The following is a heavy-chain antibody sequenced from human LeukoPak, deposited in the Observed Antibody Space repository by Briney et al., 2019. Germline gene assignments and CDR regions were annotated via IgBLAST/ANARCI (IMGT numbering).Heavy chain of an antibody. Sequence: SETLSLTCAVYGGSFSGYYWSWIRQPPGKGLEWTGEINHSGSTNYNPSLKSRVTISVDTSKNQFSLKLSSVSAADTAVYYCARAQQLGRHFDYWGQGTLVTVSS. J-gene: IGHJ4*02. CDR1: GGSFSGYY. D-gene: IGHD6-13*01. CDR3: ARAQQLGRHFDY. V-gene: IGHV4-34*01. CDR2: INHSGST.